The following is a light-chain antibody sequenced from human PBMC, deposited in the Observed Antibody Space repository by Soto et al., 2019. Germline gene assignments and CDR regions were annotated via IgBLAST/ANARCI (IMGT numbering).Light chain of an antibody. J-gene: IGKJ4*01. V-gene: IGKV1-9*01. CDR2: AAS. Sequence: DIQLIQSPSFLSASVGDRVTITCRASQGISSYLAWYQQKPGKAPKVLIYAASILQSGVPSRFSGSGSGTEFTLTIGSLQPEDFATYYCQQLNSYPTFGGGTKVDIK. CDR3: QQLNSYPT. CDR1: QGISSY.